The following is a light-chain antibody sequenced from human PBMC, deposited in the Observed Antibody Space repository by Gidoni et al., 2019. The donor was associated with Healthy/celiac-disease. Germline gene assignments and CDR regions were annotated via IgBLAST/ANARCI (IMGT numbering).Light chain of an antibody. Sequence: EIVMTQSPATLSVSPGERATLSCRARQSVSSTLAWYQQKPGQATRLLIYGASTRATVIPARFRGSGSGTEFTLTSSSLQSEDFVVYYCQQYNNWPPLTFGGXTKVEIK. J-gene: IGKJ4*01. CDR2: GAS. CDR3: QQYNNWPPLT. V-gene: IGKV3-15*01. CDR1: QSVSST.